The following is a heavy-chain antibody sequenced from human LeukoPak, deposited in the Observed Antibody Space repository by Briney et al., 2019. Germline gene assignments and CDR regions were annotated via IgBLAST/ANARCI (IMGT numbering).Heavy chain of an antibody. Sequence: GASVKVSCKASGYTFSSYGITWVRQAPGQGLEWMGWISAHNGNTNYAQKLQGRVTVTTETSTSAAYMELRSLRSDDTAVYYCARACGGSSCSNDCWGQGTLVTVSS. CDR1: GYTFSSYG. CDR2: ISAHNGNT. D-gene: IGHD2-15*01. J-gene: IGHJ4*02. V-gene: IGHV1-18*01. CDR3: ARACGGSSCSNDC.